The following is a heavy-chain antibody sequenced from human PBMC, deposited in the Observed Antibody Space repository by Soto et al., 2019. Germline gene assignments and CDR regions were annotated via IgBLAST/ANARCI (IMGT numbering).Heavy chain of an antibody. CDR1: GFTFRNYG. J-gene: IGHJ6*02. Sequence: GGSLRLSCAASGFTFRNYGMNWVRQAPGKGLEWVSYIGIGSSTKYYADSVKGRFTISRDNAKNSLYLQMNSLRAEDTALYYCAKSTGGTANGMGVWGQGTTVTGSS. CDR2: IGIGSSTK. CDR3: AKSTGGTANGMGV. V-gene: IGHV3-48*04. D-gene: IGHD2-8*02.